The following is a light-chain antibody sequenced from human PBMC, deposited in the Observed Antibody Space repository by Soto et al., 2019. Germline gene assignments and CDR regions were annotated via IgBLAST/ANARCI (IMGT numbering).Light chain of an antibody. CDR2: EGS. J-gene: IGLJ2*01. CDR1: SSDVGSYSV. V-gene: IGLV2-23*01. CDR3: CSYAGSSLLRI. Sequence: QSALSQPASVSGSPGQSITIPCTGASSDVGSYSVVSWYQQLPGNAPKLIIYEGSQRPSGVSDRFSGSKSGNTASLTISGLQAEDEADFYCCSYAGSSLLRIFGGGTKLTVL.